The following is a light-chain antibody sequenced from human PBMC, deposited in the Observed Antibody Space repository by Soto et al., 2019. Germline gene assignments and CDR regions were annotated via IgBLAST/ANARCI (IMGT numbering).Light chain of an antibody. CDR3: HQRQSWPRT. CDR1: QGIGSY. Sequence: IQLTQSPSSLSASVGDRVTITCRASQGIGSYLAWYQQKPGEAPKLLIFAASTLQSGVPSRFSGSGSGTDFTLTISSLQAEDFATYYCHQRQSWPRTFG. CDR2: AAS. V-gene: IGKV1-9*01. J-gene: IGKJ1*01.